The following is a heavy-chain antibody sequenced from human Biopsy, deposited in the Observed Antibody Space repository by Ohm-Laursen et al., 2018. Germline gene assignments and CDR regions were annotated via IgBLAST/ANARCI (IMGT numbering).Heavy chain of an antibody. Sequence: SLSLSCTASGFTFSDHYMSWIRQAPGKGLEWLSYISPTADIIFDTDSVKGRFTISRDNAKKSLFQQMNSQSAEDTAIYYCAKIPPSRCDSGECYPIFDYWGQGTLVTVSS. D-gene: IGHD2-21*01. CDR2: ISPTADII. J-gene: IGHJ4*02. CDR1: GFTFSDHY. CDR3: AKIPPSRCDSGECYPIFDY. V-gene: IGHV3-11*01.